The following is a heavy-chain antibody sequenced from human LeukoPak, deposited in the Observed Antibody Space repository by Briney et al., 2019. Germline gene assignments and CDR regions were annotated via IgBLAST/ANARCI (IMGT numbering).Heavy chain of an antibody. CDR1: GGSIRSSYYY. Sequence: SETLSLTCTVSGGSIRSSYYYWSWIRQPPGKGLEWIGEINHSGSTNYNPSLKSRVTISVDTSKNQFSLKLSSVTAADTAVYYCARAKRTYYDFWSGYYTGNDAFDIWGQGTMVTVSS. D-gene: IGHD3-3*01. CDR3: ARAKRTYYDFWSGYYTGNDAFDI. V-gene: IGHV4-39*07. CDR2: INHSGST. J-gene: IGHJ3*02.